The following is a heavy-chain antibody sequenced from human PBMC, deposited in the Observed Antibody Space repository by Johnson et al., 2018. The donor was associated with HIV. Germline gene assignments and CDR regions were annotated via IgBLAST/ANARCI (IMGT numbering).Heavy chain of an antibody. D-gene: IGHD6-13*01. CDR3: AKDREAWYISRWSPTDAFDI. Sequence: QMQLVESGGGVVQPGRSLRLSCAASGFTLSHYGMHWVRQAPGKGPEWVALISYDGSNAYYADSVKGRFTVSRANSKNTLYLQMISMGAEDTAVYYCAKDREAWYISRWSPTDAFDIWGQGTMVTVSS. J-gene: IGHJ3*02. CDR2: ISYDGSNA. V-gene: IGHV3-30*18. CDR1: GFTLSHYG.